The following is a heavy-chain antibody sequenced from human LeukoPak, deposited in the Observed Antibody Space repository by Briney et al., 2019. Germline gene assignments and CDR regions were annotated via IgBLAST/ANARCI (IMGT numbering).Heavy chain of an antibody. CDR2: IYYRGST. CDR1: GGSLSSSSYY. V-gene: IGHV4-39*01. D-gene: IGHD3-16*01. Sequence: PSETLSLTGTVSGGSLSSSSYYWGWIRQPPGKGLGWIGSIYYRGSTYYNPSLKSRVTISVDTSKNQFSLKLSSVTAADTAVYYCARRPPWGVDYWGQGTLVTVSS. CDR3: ARRPPWGVDY. J-gene: IGHJ4*02.